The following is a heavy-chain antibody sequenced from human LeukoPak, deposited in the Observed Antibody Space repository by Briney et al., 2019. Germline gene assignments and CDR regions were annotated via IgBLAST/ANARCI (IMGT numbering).Heavy chain of an antibody. V-gene: IGHV3-23*01. CDR1: GFTFSSYA. Sequence: GGSLRLSCAASGFTFSSYAMSWVRQAPGKGLEWVSAITGSGGSTYYADSVKGRFTISRDNSKNTLYVQMNSLRAEDTAVYYCAAERNWVFDYWGQGTLVTVSS. D-gene: IGHD7-27*01. CDR2: ITGSGGST. CDR3: AAERNWVFDY. J-gene: IGHJ4*02.